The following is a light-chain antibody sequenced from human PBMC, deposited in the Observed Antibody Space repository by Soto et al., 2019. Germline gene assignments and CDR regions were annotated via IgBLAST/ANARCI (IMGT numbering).Light chain of an antibody. J-gene: IGLJ2*01. V-gene: IGLV2-23*01. CDR3: CSYAGSDIFIL. CDR2: EGI. Sequence: QSVLTQPASVSGSPGQSITISCSGTSSDIGSYALVSWYQQHPGKAPKLMIYEGIKRPSGVSNRFSGSKSGNTASLTISGLQAEDEADYYCCSYAGSDIFILFGGGTKLTV. CDR1: SSDIGSYAL.